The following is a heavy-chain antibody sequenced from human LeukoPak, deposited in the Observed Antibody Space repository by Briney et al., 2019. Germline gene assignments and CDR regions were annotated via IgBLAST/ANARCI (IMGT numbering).Heavy chain of an antibody. CDR1: GFTFSSYD. Sequence: GGSLRLSCAASGFTFSSYDMHWVRQTTGKGLEWVSAIDTAGDTYYPGSVKDRFTISRENAKNSFYLQMNSLRAGDTAVYYCAGEGFCGGDCPGYFDLWGRGTLVTVSS. D-gene: IGHD2-21*02. CDR2: IDTAGDT. V-gene: IGHV3-13*04. CDR3: AGEGFCGGDCPGYFDL. J-gene: IGHJ2*01.